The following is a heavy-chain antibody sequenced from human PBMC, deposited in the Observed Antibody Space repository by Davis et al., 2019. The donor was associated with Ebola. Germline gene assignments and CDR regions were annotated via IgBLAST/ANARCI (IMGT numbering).Heavy chain of an antibody. CDR1: GGSLSNYV. CDR2: MYYSGYT. D-gene: IGHD2-21*02. V-gene: IGHV4-59*01. J-gene: IGHJ2*01. Sequence: SETLSLTCTVSGGSLSNYVWSWIRQPPGKGLEWVVYMYYSGYTSYNPSLKSRVSMSLDTTKNQFSLKMTSVTAADTAVYYCARLARTALIDYHYFDIWGRGTLVTVSS. CDR3: ARLARTALIDYHYFDI.